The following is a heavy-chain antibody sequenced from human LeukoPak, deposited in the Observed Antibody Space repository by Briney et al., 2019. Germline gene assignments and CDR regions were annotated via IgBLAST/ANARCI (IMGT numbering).Heavy chain of an antibody. CDR3: AREGPYTVTQDY. V-gene: IGHV1-18*01. J-gene: IGHJ4*02. CDR2: ISVYNGNT. D-gene: IGHD4-17*01. Sequence: ASVKVSCKASGYTFTNYGISWVRQAPGQGLEWMGWISVYNGNTNYAQKLQGRVTMTTDTSTSTAYMELRSLRSDDTAVYYCAREGPYTVTQDYWGQGTLVTVSS. CDR1: GYTFTNYG.